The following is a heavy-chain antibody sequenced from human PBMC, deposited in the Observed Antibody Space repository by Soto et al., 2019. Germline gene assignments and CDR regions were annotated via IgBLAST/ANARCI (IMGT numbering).Heavy chain of an antibody. D-gene: IGHD6-13*01. Sequence: QVQLVQSGAEVKKPGSSVKVSCKASGGTFSSYAISWVRQAPGQGLEWMGGIIPIFGTANYAQKFQGRVTITADESTSPAYMELSSLRSEDTAVYYCARGWQQLALYYYGMDVWGQGTTVTVSS. CDR2: IIPIFGTA. V-gene: IGHV1-69*12. CDR1: GGTFSSYA. J-gene: IGHJ6*02. CDR3: ARGWQQLALYYYGMDV.